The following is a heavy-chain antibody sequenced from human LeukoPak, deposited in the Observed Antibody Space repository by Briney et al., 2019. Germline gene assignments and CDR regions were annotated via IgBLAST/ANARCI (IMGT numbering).Heavy chain of an antibody. J-gene: IGHJ4*02. CDR1: GGTFSSYA. Sequence: GASVKVSCKASGGTFSSYAISWVRQAPGQGLEWMGGIIPIFGTANYAQKFQGRVTITTDESTSTAYMELSSLRSEDTAVYCCVFDSSGYLSRSLPPYSDYWGQGTLVTVSS. D-gene: IGHD3-22*01. CDR3: VFDSSGYLSRSLPPYSDY. CDR2: IIPIFGTA. V-gene: IGHV1-69*05.